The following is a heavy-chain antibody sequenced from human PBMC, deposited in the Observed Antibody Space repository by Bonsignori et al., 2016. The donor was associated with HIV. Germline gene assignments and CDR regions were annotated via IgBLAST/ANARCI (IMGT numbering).Heavy chain of an antibody. V-gene: IGHV3-74*01. CDR2: INPTGSST. J-gene: IGHJ4*02. CDR1: GFTIGNYW. D-gene: IGHD3-9*01. Sequence: GESLKISCAASGFTIGNYWMSWVRQVPGKGLVWVSRINPTGSSTDYADSVKGRFTISRDNAKGTVYLQMNSLRDDDTAVYYCTRDGWPRDRYDCWGQGTLVTVSS. CDR3: TRDGWPRDRYDC.